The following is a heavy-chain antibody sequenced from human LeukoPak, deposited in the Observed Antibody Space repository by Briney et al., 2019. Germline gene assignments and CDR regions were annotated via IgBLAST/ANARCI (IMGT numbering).Heavy chain of an antibody. V-gene: IGHV3-30*03. CDR2: ISYDGSNK. J-gene: IGHJ5*02. CDR1: GFTFSSYG. Sequence: SGRSLRLSCAASGFTFSSYGMHWVRQAPGKGLEWVAVISYDGSNKYCADSVKGRFTISRDNSKNTLYLQMNSLRAEDTAVYYCARYGELRYFDWLYWFDPWGQGTLVTVSS. CDR3: ARYGELRYFDWLYWFDP. D-gene: IGHD3-9*01.